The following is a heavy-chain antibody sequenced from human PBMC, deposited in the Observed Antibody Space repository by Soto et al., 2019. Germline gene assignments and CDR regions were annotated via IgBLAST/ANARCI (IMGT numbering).Heavy chain of an antibody. V-gene: IGHV4-59*01. Sequence: PSETLSLTCTVSGGSISSSYWSWIRQPPGKGLEWIGYIYNSGNTNYNPSLKRRAAISVDTSKNQFSLKLKSVTAADTAVYYCPRGPLCGGGSGYSRACFDPWGQGTRVTVSS. CDR1: GGSISSSY. CDR2: IYNSGNT. D-gene: IGHD2-15*01. J-gene: IGHJ5*02. CDR3: PRGPLCGGGSGYSRACFDP.